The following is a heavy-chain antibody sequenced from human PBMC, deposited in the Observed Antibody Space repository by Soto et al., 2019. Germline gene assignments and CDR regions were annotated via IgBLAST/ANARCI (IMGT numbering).Heavy chain of an antibody. Sequence: EVQLLESGGGLVQPGGSLRLSCAASGFTFSSYAMSWVRQAPGKGLEWVSAISGSGGSTYYADSVKGRFTISRDNSKNTRYLQMNSLRAEDTAVYYCAKGGSQVVIHNWFDPWGQGTLVTVSS. CDR3: AKGGSQVVIHNWFDP. D-gene: IGHD3-22*01. J-gene: IGHJ5*02. CDR1: GFTFSSYA. V-gene: IGHV3-23*01. CDR2: ISGSGGST.